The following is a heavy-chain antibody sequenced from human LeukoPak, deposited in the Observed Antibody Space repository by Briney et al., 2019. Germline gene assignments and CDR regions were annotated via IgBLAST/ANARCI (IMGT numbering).Heavy chain of an antibody. CDR3: AKDGNTNIVVVVAGPLDP. CDR1: GFTFSSYG. Sequence: GGSLRLSCAASGFTFSSYGMHWVRQAPGKGLEWVAFIRYDGSNKYYADSVKGRFTISRDNSKNTLYLQMNSLRADDTAVYYCAKDGNTNIVVVVAGPLDPWGQGTLVTVSS. V-gene: IGHV3-30*02. D-gene: IGHD2-15*01. J-gene: IGHJ5*02. CDR2: IRYDGSNK.